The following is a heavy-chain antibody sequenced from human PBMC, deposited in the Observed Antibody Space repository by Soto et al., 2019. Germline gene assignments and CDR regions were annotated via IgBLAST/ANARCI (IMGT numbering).Heavy chain of an antibody. D-gene: IGHD1-1*01. V-gene: IGHV4-59*01. CDR2: LYNTGST. CDR1: GASISRYY. CDR3: ARTLPNRQLFDS. Sequence: SETLSLTCTVSGASISRYYWSWIRQSPGRGLEWIGYLYNTGSTIYNPSLESRLTISIDTSKNQFSLRLASVTAADTAVYYCARTLPNRQLFDSWSQGTLVTVSS. J-gene: IGHJ4*02.